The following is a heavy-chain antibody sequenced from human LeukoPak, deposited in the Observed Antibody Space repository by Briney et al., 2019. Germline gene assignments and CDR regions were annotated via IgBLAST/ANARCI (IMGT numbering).Heavy chain of an antibody. J-gene: IGHJ3*02. V-gene: IGHV3-23*01. Sequence: PGGSLRLSCAASGFTFSSYAMSWVRQAPGKGLEWVSAISGSGGSTYYADSVKGRLTISRDNSKNTLYLQMNSLRAEDTAVYYCAKDSGKTGSTSPDAFDIWGQGTMVTVSS. CDR3: AKDSGKTGSTSPDAFDI. CDR2: ISGSGGST. D-gene: IGHD2-2*01. CDR1: GFTFSSYA.